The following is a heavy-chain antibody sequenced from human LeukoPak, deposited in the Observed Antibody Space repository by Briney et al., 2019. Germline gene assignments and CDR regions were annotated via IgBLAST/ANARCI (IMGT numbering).Heavy chain of an antibody. CDR3: ARGHYPGIQLWEGY. Sequence: SVKVSCKASGGTFSSYAISWVRQAPGQGLEWMGGIIPIFGTANYAQKFQGRVTITADESTSTAYMELSSLRSEDTAVYYCARGHYPGIQLWEGYWGQGTLVTVSS. CDR1: GGTFSSYA. CDR2: IIPIFGTA. D-gene: IGHD5-18*01. J-gene: IGHJ4*02. V-gene: IGHV1-69*13.